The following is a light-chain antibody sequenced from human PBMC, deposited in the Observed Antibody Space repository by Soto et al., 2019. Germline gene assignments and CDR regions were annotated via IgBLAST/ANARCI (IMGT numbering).Light chain of an antibody. V-gene: IGKV1-33*01. CDR3: QQYDTLKVT. CDR1: QDISNY. CDR2: DAS. J-gene: IGKJ3*01. Sequence: DIQMTQSPSSLSASVGDRVTIICQASQDISNYLNWYQQKPGKAPKLLIYDASNLETGVPSRFSGRGYGTDFTFTISSLQPEDFATYFCQQYDTLKVTFGPGTKVDSK.